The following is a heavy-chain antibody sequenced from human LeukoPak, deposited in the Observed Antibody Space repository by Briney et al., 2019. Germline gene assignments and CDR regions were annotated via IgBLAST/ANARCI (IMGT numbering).Heavy chain of an antibody. J-gene: IGHJ4*02. CDR3: ARDRLGPSVYFDY. Sequence: GGSLRLSCAASGFTFSSYSMNWVRQAPGKGLEWVSSISSSGNYIYYADSLKGRFTISRDNAKNSLYLQMNSLRAEDTAIYYCARDRLGPSVYFDYWGQGALVTVSS. CDR1: GFTFSSYS. CDR2: ISSSGNYI. V-gene: IGHV3-21*01. D-gene: IGHD3-16*01.